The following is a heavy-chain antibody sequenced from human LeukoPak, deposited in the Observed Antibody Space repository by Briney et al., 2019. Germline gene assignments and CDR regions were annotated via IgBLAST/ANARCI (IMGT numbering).Heavy chain of an antibody. J-gene: IGHJ5*02. D-gene: IGHD1-26*01. CDR2: ISGSGGNT. CDR1: GFTFSSYV. CDR3: AKSGSSSPDH. Sequence: GGSLRLSCAASGFTFSSYVMSWVRQAPGKGLEWVSAISGSGGNTYYADSVKGRFSISRDNSKNTLYLQVNSPRVEDTAIYYCAKSGSSSPDHWGQGTLVTVSS. V-gene: IGHV3-23*01.